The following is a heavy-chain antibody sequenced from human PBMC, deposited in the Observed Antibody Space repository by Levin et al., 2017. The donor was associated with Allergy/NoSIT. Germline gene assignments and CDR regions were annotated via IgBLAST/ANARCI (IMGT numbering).Heavy chain of an antibody. Sequence: GASVKVSCAASGFTFSSYAMNWVRQAPGKGLEWVSSIIASGGSTYYADSVKGRFTIYRDNSKSTLYLQMNSLRAEDAAVYYCAKPGRGMVGASYFDYWGQGSLVTVSS. V-gene: IGHV3-23*01. J-gene: IGHJ4*02. CDR2: IIASGGST. D-gene: IGHD1-26*01. CDR1: GFTFSSYA. CDR3: AKPGRGMVGASYFDY.